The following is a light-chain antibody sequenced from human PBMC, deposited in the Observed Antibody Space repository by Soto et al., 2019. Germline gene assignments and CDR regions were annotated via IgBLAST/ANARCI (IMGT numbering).Light chain of an antibody. CDR3: ETWDSNTRV. V-gene: IGLV4-60*02. Sequence: QPVLTQSSSASASLGSSVKLTCTLSSGHSSYIIAWHQQQPGKAPRYLLKLEGSGSYNKGSGVPDRFSDSSSGADRYLTISNLQFEDEADYYCETWDSNTRVFGGGTKLTVL. J-gene: IGLJ2*01. CDR2: LEGSGSY. CDR1: SGHSSYI.